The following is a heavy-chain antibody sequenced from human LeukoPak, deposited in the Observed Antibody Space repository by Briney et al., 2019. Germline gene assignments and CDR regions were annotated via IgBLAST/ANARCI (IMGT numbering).Heavy chain of an antibody. Sequence: SETLSLTCAVSGGSISSGGYSWSWIRQPPGRGLEWIGYIYHSGSTYYNPSLKSRVTISVDTSKNQFSLKLSSVTAAHTAVYYCARHGVCTNGVCYASVHDVFDIWGQGTMVTVSS. V-gene: IGHV4-30-2*01. CDR1: GGSISSGGYS. J-gene: IGHJ3*02. CDR2: IYHSGST. CDR3: ARHGVCTNGVCYASVHDVFDI. D-gene: IGHD2-8*01.